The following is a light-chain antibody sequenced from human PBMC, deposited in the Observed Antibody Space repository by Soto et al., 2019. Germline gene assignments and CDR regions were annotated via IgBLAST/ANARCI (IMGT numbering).Light chain of an antibody. V-gene: IGKV4-1*01. CDR2: WAS. CDR1: QSVLYNSNNKNS. J-gene: IGKJ1*01. CDR3: QQYYTSPRT. Sequence: DIVMTQSPDSLAVSLGERATINCKSSQSVLYNSNNKNSVTWYQQKPGQPPKLLIYWASARESGVPDRFSGSGSGTDFTLTISSLQAEDVAVYYCQQYYTSPRTFGQGTKVEIK.